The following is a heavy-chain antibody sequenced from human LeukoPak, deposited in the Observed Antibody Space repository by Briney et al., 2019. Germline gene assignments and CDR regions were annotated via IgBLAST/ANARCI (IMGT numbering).Heavy chain of an antibody. Sequence: SETLSLTCTVSGGSISSYYWSWIRQPPGKGLEWIGEINHSGSTNYNPSLKSRVTISVDTSKNQFSLKLSSVTAADTAVYYCARGLGYDYVWGSYRYTTAFDYWGQGTLVTVSS. J-gene: IGHJ4*02. D-gene: IGHD3-16*02. V-gene: IGHV4-34*01. CDR1: GGSISSYY. CDR3: ARGLGYDYVWGSYRYTTAFDY. CDR2: INHSGST.